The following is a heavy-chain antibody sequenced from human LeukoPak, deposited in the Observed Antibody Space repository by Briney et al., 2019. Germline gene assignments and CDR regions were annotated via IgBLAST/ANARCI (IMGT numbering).Heavy chain of an antibody. Sequence: PSETLSLTCAVYGGSFSGYYWSWIRQPPGKGLEWIGEIYHSGSTNYNPSLKSRVTISVDKSKNQFSLKLSSVTAADTAVYYCARVSDVDTYDYWGQGTLVTVSS. CDR3: ARVSDVDTYDY. CDR1: GGSFSGYY. V-gene: IGHV4-34*01. D-gene: IGHD5-18*01. CDR2: IYHSGST. J-gene: IGHJ4*02.